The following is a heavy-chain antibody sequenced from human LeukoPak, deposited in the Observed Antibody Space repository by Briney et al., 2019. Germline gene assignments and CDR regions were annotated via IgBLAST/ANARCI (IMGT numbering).Heavy chain of an antibody. CDR1: AGSISPYY. CDR3: ARLILLWFGESPVFDY. CDR2: IYYSGST. Sequence: SETLSLTCTVSAGSISPYYWSWIRQPPGKGLEWIGSIYYSGSTYYNPSLKSRVTISVDTSKNQFSLKLSSVTAADTAVYYCARLILLWFGESPVFDYWGQGTLVTVSS. D-gene: IGHD3-10*01. V-gene: IGHV4-39*01. J-gene: IGHJ4*02.